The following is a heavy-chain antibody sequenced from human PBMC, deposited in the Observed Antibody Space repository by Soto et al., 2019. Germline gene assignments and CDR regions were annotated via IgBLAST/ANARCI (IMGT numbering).Heavy chain of an antibody. D-gene: IGHD3-10*01. J-gene: IGHJ6*02. CDR1: GYTFTSYG. V-gene: IGHV1-18*01. CDR3: ARGNYYGSGSSDYYYYGMDV. CDR2: ISGYNGNT. Sequence: QVQLVQSGAEVKKPGASVKVSCKASGYTFTSYGISWVRQAPGQGLEWMGWISGYNGNTNYAQKLQGRVTMTTDTSTSTDYMELRSLRSDDTAVYYCARGNYYGSGSSDYYYYGMDVWGQGTTVTVSS.